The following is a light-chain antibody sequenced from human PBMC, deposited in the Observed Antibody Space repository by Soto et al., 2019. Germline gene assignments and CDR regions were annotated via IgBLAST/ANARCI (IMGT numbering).Light chain of an antibody. CDR1: QTISSW. J-gene: IGKJ4*01. Sequence: DIQMTHSPSTLSGPVGQRVTTTCRASQTISSWLAWYQQKPGKAPKLLIYKASTLKSGVPSRFSGSGSGTEFTLTINSLQSEDFAVYYCQPYNNWPLTFCGGTKVDI. V-gene: IGKV1-5*03. CDR2: KAS. CDR3: QPYNNWPLT.